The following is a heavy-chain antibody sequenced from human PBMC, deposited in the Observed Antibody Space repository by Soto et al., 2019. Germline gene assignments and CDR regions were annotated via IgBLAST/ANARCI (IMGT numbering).Heavy chain of an antibody. D-gene: IGHD2-8*01. V-gene: IGHV4-30-2*01. CDR1: GGSVTSGGYS. J-gene: IGHJ5*02. Sequence: QVQLQESASREVRPSQTVSVTCSVSGGSVTSGGYSCSWIRQPPGKGLEWIGFISHTGRPEYNPSLKSRVTISVDKSKNQISLELSSVTAAATAVYYCTRGVLAWGPGTLVTVSS. CDR2: ISHTGRP. CDR3: TRGVLA.